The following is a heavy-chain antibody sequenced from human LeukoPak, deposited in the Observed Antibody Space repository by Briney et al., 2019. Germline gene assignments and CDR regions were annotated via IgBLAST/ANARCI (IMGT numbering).Heavy chain of an antibody. D-gene: IGHD6-6*01. J-gene: IGHJ4*02. V-gene: IGHV4-4*09. Sequence: SETLSLTCTVSGDSISSYYWSWIRQPPGKGLEWIGYIYTSGSTNYIPSLKGRVTISIDTSKNQFSLKLSSVTAADSAVYYCARLSTSPDRYYLDYWGQGTLVTVSS. CDR3: ARLSTSPDRYYLDY. CDR1: GDSISSYY. CDR2: IYTSGST.